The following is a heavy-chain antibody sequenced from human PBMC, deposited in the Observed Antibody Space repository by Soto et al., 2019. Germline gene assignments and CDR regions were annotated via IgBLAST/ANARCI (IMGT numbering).Heavy chain of an antibody. J-gene: IGHJ6*02. Sequence: PGGSLRLSCAASGFTLNRYWMHWVRQAPGKGLMWVSRIESSGSSTNYADSVKGRFTISRDSAKNTLYLQMNSLTAEDTAVYYCVRVTISGKRNAMDDWGQGTTVTSP. V-gene: IGHV3-74*01. D-gene: IGHD1-20*01. CDR3: VRVTISGKRNAMDD. CDR2: IESSGSST. CDR1: GFTLNRYW.